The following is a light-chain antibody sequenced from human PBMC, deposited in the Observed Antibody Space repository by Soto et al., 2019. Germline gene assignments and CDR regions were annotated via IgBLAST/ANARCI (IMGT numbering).Light chain of an antibody. J-gene: IGKJ5*01. CDR3: QQRSNWPPT. CDR2: RAS. Sequence: EVLMTQSPDTLYVSPGERVTLSCRASQSVSDNLAWYQQKPGQGPRLLVYRASTRTLGIPARFSGSGSGTDFTLTISSLEPEDFAVYYCQQRSNWPPTFGQGTRLEIK. V-gene: IGKV3-11*01. CDR1: QSVSDN.